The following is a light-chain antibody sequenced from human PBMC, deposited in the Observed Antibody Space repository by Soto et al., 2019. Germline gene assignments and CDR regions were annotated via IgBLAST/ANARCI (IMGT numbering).Light chain of an antibody. CDR2: KAS. Sequence: DIQMTQSPSTLSASVGDRVTFTCRASQSISTWLAWYQQKPGKAPKLLIYKASSLEGGVPSRFSGGGSGTDFNITISTLQPDDFATYYCQQYNTYPLTFCGGTTVEIK. V-gene: IGKV1-5*03. J-gene: IGKJ4*01. CDR3: QQYNTYPLT. CDR1: QSISTW.